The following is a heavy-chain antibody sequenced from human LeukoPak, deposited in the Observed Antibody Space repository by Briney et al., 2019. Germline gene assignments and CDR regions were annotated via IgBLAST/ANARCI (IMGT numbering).Heavy chain of an antibody. J-gene: IGHJ3*02. CDR1: GFTFSSYW. CDR3: ARVLGGSYSAFDI. D-gene: IGHD1-26*01. CDR2: IKQDGSEK. V-gene: IGHV3-7*01. Sequence: PGGSLRLSCAASGFTFSSYWMSWVRQAPGKGLEWVANIKQDGSEKYYVDSVKGRFTISRDNAKNSLYLQMNSLRAEDTAVYYCARVLGGSYSAFDIWGQGTMVTVSS.